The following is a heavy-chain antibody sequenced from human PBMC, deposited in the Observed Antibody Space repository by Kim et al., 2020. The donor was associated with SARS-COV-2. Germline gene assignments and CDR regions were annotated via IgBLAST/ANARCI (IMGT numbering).Heavy chain of an antibody. CDR1: GDSVSSSNYY. CDR3: AWIVLGYGFDL. V-gene: IGHV4-39*07. D-gene: IGHD2-15*01. J-gene: IGHJ5*02. Sequence: SETLSLTCTVSGDSVSSSNYYWGWIRQPPGKGLEWIGTIYYSGSTYYNPSLNGRVTISVDTSKNQFSLKLSSVTAADTSMYYCAWIVLGYGFDLWGQGTLVAVSS. CDR2: IYYSGST.